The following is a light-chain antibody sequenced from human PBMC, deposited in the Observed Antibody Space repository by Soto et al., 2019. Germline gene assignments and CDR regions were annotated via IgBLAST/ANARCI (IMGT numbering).Light chain of an antibody. CDR3: QQLNSYPVT. Sequence: DSQVTQSPSSLSAYIGDRVTTTCRASQSISSYLAWYQQKPGKAPKLLIYAASTLQSGVPSRFSGSGSGTEFTLTISSLQPEDFATYYCQQLNSYPVTFGQGTRLEVK. V-gene: IGKV1-9*01. CDR1: QSISSY. CDR2: AAS. J-gene: IGKJ5*01.